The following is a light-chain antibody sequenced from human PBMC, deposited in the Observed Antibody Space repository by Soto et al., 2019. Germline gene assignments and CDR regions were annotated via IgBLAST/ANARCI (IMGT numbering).Light chain of an antibody. V-gene: IGLV2-14*01. CDR2: DVN. Sequence: QSALTQPASVSGSPGQSITFSCTGTSSDLGTYDYVSWHQQHPGKAPKLIIYDVNNRPSGVSSRFSGSKSGNTASLTISGLQTEDEADYYCCSFSTSGTHVFGTGTKVTLL. CDR3: CSFSTSGTHV. CDR1: SSDLGTYDY. J-gene: IGLJ1*01.